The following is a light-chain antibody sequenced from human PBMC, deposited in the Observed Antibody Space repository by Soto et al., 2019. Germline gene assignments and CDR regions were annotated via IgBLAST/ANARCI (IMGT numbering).Light chain of an antibody. V-gene: IGKV1-9*01. CDR1: QGISSF. CDR3: QQLNSFPIP. J-gene: IGKJ3*01. Sequence: IQLTQSPCSLSASVGDRVTITCRASQGISSFLAWYQQKPGKAPKLLIYGASALQSGVPSRLSGSGSGTDFTLTIGSLQPEDFATYYCQQLNSFPIPFGPGTKVDIK. CDR2: GAS.